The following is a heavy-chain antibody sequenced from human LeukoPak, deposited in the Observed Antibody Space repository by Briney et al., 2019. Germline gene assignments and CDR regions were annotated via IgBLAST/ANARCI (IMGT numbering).Heavy chain of an antibody. J-gene: IGHJ2*01. CDR1: GGSFSTFD. V-gene: IGHV1-69*06. Sequence: SVKVSCKDSGGSFSTFDINWLRQAPGQGLEWMRRIKPMSGTTNYAHKLQDRVTITADTSTGTAYLDLSSLRSEDTAVYYCARSIVVVVTNPNYWYFDLWGRGTPVIVSS. CDR3: ARSIVVVVTNPNYWYFDL. D-gene: IGHD2-15*01. CDR2: IKPMSGTT.